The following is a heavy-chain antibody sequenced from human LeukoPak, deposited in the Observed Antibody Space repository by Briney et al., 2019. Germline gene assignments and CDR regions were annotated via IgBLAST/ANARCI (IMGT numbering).Heavy chain of an antibody. CDR1: GFTFSSYS. V-gene: IGHV3-21*01. CDR2: ISSSSSSI. CDR3: ASQVSGNWNDRYFDY. J-gene: IGHJ4*02. D-gene: IGHD1-20*01. Sequence: GGSLVLSGAASGFTFSSYSMKWVRQAPGKGLEGVSSISSSSSSIYYAASVKGRFTISRDNAKNSLYLQITSLRAEDTAVYYCASQVSGNWNDRYFDYWGQGTLVTVSS.